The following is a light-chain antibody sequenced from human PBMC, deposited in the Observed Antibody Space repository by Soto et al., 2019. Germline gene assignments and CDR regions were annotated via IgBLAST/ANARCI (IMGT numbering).Light chain of an antibody. CDR1: ESVSSYY. CDR2: AAS. Sequence: ESVLTQSRGTLSLSPGERSTLSCMAGESVSSYYLAWYQQKPGQAPRLLIYAASSRATGIPDRFNGGGSGTDFTLTISRLEPEDFAVYYCQQCGSSPWTFGQGTKVDIK. V-gene: IGKV3-20*01. CDR3: QQCGSSPWT. J-gene: IGKJ1*01.